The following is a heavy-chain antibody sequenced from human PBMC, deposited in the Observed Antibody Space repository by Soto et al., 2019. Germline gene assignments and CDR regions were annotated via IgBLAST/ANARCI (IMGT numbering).Heavy chain of an antibody. CDR2: IYYSGST. CDR3: AREMSSGWYVFDY. J-gene: IGHJ4*02. Sequence: SGSPYLTCAFSGGSICIAGYYWTWIRQHPGKGLEWIGYIYYSGSTYYNPSLKSRVTISVDTSKNQFSLKLSSVTAADTAVYYCAREMSSGWYVFDYWGQGTLVSVSS. V-gene: IGHV4-31*11. D-gene: IGHD6-19*01. CDR1: GGSICIAGYY.